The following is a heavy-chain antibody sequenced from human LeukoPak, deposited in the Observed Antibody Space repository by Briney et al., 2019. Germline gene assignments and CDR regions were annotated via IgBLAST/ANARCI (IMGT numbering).Heavy chain of an antibody. V-gene: IGHV3-23*01. CDR2: ISSSGGSI. J-gene: IGHJ4*02. CDR1: GFTFSSYA. Sequence: GGSLRLSCGASGFTFSSYAMSWVRQAPGKGLEWVSTISSSGGSIYYADSVKGRFTISRDNSKNTLYLQMNSLRAEDTALYYCAKSFGYSYGNSWGQGTLVTVSS. D-gene: IGHD5-18*01. CDR3: AKSFGYSYGNS.